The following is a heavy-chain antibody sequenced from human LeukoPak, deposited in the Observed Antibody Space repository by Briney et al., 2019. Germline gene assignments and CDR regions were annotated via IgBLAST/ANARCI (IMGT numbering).Heavy chain of an antibody. Sequence: PSETLSLTCAVSGVAISRGGHAWNWIRQPPGKGLEWIAYIYHSGTTYYNPSLKSRATISVDTSKNQFSLKLSSVTAADTAVYYCVRGRYSSGWFKDKNWFDPWGQGIPVTVSS. CDR3: VRGRYSSGWFKDKNWFDP. V-gene: IGHV4-30-4*07. J-gene: IGHJ5*02. CDR2: IYHSGTT. D-gene: IGHD6-19*01. CDR1: GVAISRGGHA.